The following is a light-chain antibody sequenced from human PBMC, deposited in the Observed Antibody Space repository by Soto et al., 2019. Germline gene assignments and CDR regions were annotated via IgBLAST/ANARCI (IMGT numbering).Light chain of an antibody. Sequence: EIVLTQSPGTLSLSPGERATLSCRASQTRSNSYIAWYQQKPGQAPRLLIYGASSRATGIPDRFSGSGSGTDFTLTISRLEPEDCAVYYCQQYGTSPLTFGGGTKVEIK. V-gene: IGKV3-20*01. J-gene: IGKJ4*02. CDR2: GAS. CDR1: QTRSNSY. CDR3: QQYGTSPLT.